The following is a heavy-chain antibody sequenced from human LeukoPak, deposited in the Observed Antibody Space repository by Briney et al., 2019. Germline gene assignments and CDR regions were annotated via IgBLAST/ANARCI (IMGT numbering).Heavy chain of an antibody. V-gene: IGHV3-15*01. Sequence: GGSLRLSCAASGFTFSNAWMSWVRQAPGKGLEWVGRIKSKTDGGTTDYAAPVKGRFTISRDDSKNTLYLQMNSLKTEDTAVYFCAVAADPYYYYYYGMDVWGQGTTVTVSS. D-gene: IGHD2-15*01. CDR1: GFTFSNAW. CDR2: IKSKTDGGTT. J-gene: IGHJ6*02. CDR3: AVAADPYYYYYYGMDV.